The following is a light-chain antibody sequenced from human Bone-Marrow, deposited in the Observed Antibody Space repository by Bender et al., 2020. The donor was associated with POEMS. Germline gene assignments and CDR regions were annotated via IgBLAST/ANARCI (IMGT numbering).Light chain of an antibody. V-gene: IGLV2-23*02. CDR3: CSYAGTYTWV. CDR1: STDVGNYKL. Sequence: QSALTQPASVSGSPGQSITISCTGTSTDVGNYKLVSWYQQHPDKAPQLMIYEVNKRPSGISDRFSGSKSGNTASLTISGLQAEDEADYYCCSYAGTYTWVFGGGTKLTVL. J-gene: IGLJ3*02. CDR2: EVN.